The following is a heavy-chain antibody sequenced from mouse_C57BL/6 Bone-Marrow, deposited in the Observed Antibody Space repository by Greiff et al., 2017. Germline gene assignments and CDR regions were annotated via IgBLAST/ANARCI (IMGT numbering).Heavy chain of an antibody. CDR1: GFNIKDDY. V-gene: IGHV14-4*01. Sequence: EVHLVESGAELVRPGASVKLSCTASGFNIKDDYMHWVKQRPEQGLEWIGWIDPENGDTEYASKFQGKATITADTSSNTAYLQLSSLTSEDTAVYYCTNDGWFAYWGQGTLVTVSA. CDR2: IDPENGDT. J-gene: IGHJ3*01. CDR3: TNDGWFAY.